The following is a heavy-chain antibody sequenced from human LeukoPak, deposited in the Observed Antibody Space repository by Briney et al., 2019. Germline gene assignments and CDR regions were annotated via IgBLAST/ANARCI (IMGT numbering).Heavy chain of an antibody. CDR3: ARGVRRGHYYGSGTYYRPYYYYGMDV. Sequence: SETLSPTCPVSGGSISSGGYSWNWIRQPPGKGLEWIGYIYHTGSTYVNPSLKSRVTISTDRSKSQFSLKLSSVTAADTAVYYCARGVRRGHYYGSGTYYRPYYYYGMDVWGQGTTVTVSS. CDR2: IYHTGST. CDR1: GGSISSGGYS. J-gene: IGHJ6*02. D-gene: IGHD3-10*01. V-gene: IGHV4-30-2*01.